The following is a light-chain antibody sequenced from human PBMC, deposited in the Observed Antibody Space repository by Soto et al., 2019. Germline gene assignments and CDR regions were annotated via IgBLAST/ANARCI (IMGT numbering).Light chain of an antibody. Sequence: AIRMTQSPSSFSASTGDRVTITCRASQGINSYLAWYQQKPGKAPKLLIYAASTLQSGVPSRFSGSGSGTDFTLTLSCLQSEDFATYYCQQYYSYPYTFGQGTKLEIQ. CDR2: AAS. V-gene: IGKV1-8*01. J-gene: IGKJ2*01. CDR3: QQYYSYPYT. CDR1: QGINSY.